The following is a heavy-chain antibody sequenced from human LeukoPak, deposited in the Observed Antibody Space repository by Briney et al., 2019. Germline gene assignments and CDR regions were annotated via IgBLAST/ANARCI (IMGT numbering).Heavy chain of an antibody. CDR1: GFTFSNYW. Sequence: PGGSLRLSCTTSGFTFSNYWMYWVRQAPGKGLMWVSRIKSDGTGITYTDSGEGRFTISRDNAKNTLYLQMNRLRDEDTAVYYCVRGQTIDYWGQGTLVTVSS. CDR2: IKSDGTGI. D-gene: IGHD3-3*01. V-gene: IGHV3-74*01. CDR3: VRGQTIDY. J-gene: IGHJ4*02.